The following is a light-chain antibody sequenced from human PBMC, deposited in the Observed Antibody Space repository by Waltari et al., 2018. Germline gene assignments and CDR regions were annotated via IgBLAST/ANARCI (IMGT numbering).Light chain of an antibody. V-gene: IGKV6-21*01. CDR1: ESVGSS. Sequence: ENVLTQSPEFQSVPPGEKVTITCRATESVGSSIHWYQQTPNQSPKLLIKYASQSLSGVPSRFSASGSGTEFTLTINSLESEDAATYYCLQTNSFPRTFGQGTKVEIK. CDR2: YAS. J-gene: IGKJ1*01. CDR3: LQTNSFPRT.